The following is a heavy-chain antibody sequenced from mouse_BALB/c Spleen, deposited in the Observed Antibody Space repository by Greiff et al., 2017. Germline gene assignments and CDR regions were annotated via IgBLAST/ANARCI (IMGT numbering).Heavy chain of an antibody. CDR3: ASIHYYGSSARYFDD. D-gene: IGHD1-1*01. V-gene: IGHV3-8*02. CDR2: ISDSGST. CDR1: GDSITSCY. Sequence: DVKLVESGPSLVKPSRTLSLSCSVTGDSITSCYLYWVRQFPGNKLEYMEYISDSGSTYYHPSLKSRISITRDTSKNQYYLQLNTVTPEDTAIYYGASIHYYGSSARYFDDWGAGTTGTVSS. J-gene: IGHJ1*01.